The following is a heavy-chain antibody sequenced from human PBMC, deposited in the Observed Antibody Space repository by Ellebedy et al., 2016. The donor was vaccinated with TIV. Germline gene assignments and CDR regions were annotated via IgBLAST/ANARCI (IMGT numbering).Heavy chain of an antibody. J-gene: IGHJ6*02. CDR1: GFTFTTYY. CDR2: IDPSGGST. Sequence: AVSVKVSCKASGFTFTTYYIHWVRQAPGQGLEWMGLIDPSGGSTNYAQRFQGRVTMTRDTSTSTVYMELSSLRSEDTAVYYCARGCISTSCHVGLSFGMDVWGQGTTVTVSS. V-gene: IGHV1-46*01. CDR3: ARGCISTSCHVGLSFGMDV. D-gene: IGHD2-2*01.